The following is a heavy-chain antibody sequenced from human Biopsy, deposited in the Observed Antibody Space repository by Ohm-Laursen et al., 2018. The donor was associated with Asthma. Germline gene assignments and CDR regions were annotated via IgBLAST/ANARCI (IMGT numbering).Heavy chain of an antibody. Sequence: SEKASCKSLGGTFNTYVIGWVRQAPGQGLEWMGGINSVFGTTTYPQKFQDRVTITADDSTSTVYMELSSLRSEDTAVYYCDRKAGSCISRTCYSLDFWGQGTLVTVSS. D-gene: IGHD2-2*01. CDR2: INSVFGTT. CDR1: GGTFNTYV. J-gene: IGHJ4*02. V-gene: IGHV1-69*13. CDR3: DRKAGSCISRTCYSLDF.